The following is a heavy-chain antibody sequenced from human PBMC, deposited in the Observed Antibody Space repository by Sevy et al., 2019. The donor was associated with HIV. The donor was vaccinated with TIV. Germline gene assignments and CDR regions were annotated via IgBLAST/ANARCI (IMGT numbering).Heavy chain of an antibody. V-gene: IGHV3-7*01. Sequence: GGSLRLSCAASGFTFSAYWMNWVRQAPGKGLEWVANIKSDGSDKDYVDSVEGRFTISRDNAKNSLYLQMNSLRVEDTAVYYCAQETVGRFDSWGQGTLVTVS. CDR2: IKSDGSDK. J-gene: IGHJ4*02. CDR1: GFTFSAYW. D-gene: IGHD3-16*01. CDR3: AQETVGRFDS.